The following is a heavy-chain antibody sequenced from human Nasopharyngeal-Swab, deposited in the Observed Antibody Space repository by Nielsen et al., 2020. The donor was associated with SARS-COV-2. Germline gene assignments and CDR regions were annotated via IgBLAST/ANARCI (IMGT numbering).Heavy chain of an antibody. CDR2: INAGKGNT. CDR1: GYTLSTCA. Sequence: ASVKVSCKASGYTLSTCAMYWVRQAPGQRPEFMGWINAGKGNTIYSQKFQGRVRISRDTSANTVYMELNRLRSEDTAVYYCARVPAVAASRIDYWDQGTLVTASS. J-gene: IGHJ4*02. V-gene: IGHV1-3*01. D-gene: IGHD6-19*01. CDR3: ARVPAVAASRIDY.